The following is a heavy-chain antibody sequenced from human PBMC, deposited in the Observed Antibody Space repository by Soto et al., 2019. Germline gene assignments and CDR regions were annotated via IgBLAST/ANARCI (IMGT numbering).Heavy chain of an antibody. V-gene: IGHV4-39*01. CDR3: ARHTPANTNADH. CDR2: IYYSGST. J-gene: IGHJ4*02. D-gene: IGHD2-15*01. CDR1: AGSITSSSYY. Sequence: QLQLQESVPGLVKPSETLSLTCTVSAGSITSSSYYWGWIRQPPGKGLEWIGSIYYSGSTYNNPSLKSRITISVDTSKNRYSLKLRSVTAADRAVHYRARHTPANTNADHWCQRTLVTDSS.